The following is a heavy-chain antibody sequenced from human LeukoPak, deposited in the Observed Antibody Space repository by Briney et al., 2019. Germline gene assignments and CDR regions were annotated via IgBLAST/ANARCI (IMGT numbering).Heavy chain of an antibody. CDR3: ASGYCTGDCYYDF. J-gene: IGHJ4*02. CDR2: INPTSGSI. V-gene: IGHV1-46*04. CDR1: GYTFSGYY. Sequence: ASVKVSCKASGYTFSGYYMHWVRQAPGQGLEGIGKINPTSGSINYAQKLQDRVTMTRDTSTTTVYMELSSLTSVDTAFYYCASGYCTGDCYYDFWGQGTLVTVSS. D-gene: IGHD2-8*02.